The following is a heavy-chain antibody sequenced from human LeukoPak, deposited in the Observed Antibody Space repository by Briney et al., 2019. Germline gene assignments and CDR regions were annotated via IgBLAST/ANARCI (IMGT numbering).Heavy chain of an antibody. Sequence: TGGSLRLSCAASGFTFTDYYMDWVRQAPGKGLEWVGRSRNKANSYATAYAASVKGRFTISRDDSQNTAYLQMNSLKTEDTAVYYCIRHIPYGDYAMDVWGKGTTVTISS. CDR1: GFTFTDYY. D-gene: IGHD4-17*01. V-gene: IGHV3-73*01. CDR3: IRHIPYGDYAMDV. J-gene: IGHJ6*04. CDR2: SRNKANSYAT.